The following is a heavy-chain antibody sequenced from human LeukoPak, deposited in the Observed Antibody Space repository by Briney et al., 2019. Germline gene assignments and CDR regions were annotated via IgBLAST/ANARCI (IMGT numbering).Heavy chain of an antibody. J-gene: IGHJ4*02. V-gene: IGHV4-39*01. Sequence: SETLSLTCAVSGGSISSNSYYWGWIRQPPGKGLEWIGSIYYSGSTYYNPSLKSRVTISVDTSKNQFFLKLSSVTAADTAVYYCARTRYYYNSRSYGAPYYFDYWGQGTLVTVSS. CDR3: ARTRYYYNSRSYGAPYYFDY. D-gene: IGHD3-10*01. CDR1: GGSISSNSYY. CDR2: IYYSGST.